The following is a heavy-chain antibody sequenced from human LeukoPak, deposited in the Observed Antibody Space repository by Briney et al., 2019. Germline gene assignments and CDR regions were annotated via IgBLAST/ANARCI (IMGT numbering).Heavy chain of an antibody. CDR1: GFTFDDYG. Sequence: PGGSLRLSCAASGFTFDDYGMSWVRQAPGKGLEWVSGINWNGGSTGYADSVKGRFTISRDNAKNSLYLQMNSLRAEDTALYYCARGMTYYYDSSGYSLDYWGQGTLVTVSS. V-gene: IGHV3-20*04. CDR3: ARGMTYYYDSSGYSLDY. CDR2: INWNGGST. D-gene: IGHD3-22*01. J-gene: IGHJ4*02.